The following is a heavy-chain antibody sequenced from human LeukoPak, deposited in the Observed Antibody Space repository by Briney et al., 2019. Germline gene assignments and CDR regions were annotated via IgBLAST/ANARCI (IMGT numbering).Heavy chain of an antibody. CDR2: ISGSGGST. Sequence: GGSLRLSCAASGFTFSSYAMSWVRQAPGKGLEWVSAISGSGGSTYYADSVKGRFTISRDNSKNTLYLQMNSLRAEDTAVYYCAKDFTLGSAEDDAFDIWGQGTMVTVSS. CDR1: GFTFSSYA. V-gene: IGHV3-23*01. CDR3: AKDFTLGSAEDDAFDI. D-gene: IGHD7-27*01. J-gene: IGHJ3*02.